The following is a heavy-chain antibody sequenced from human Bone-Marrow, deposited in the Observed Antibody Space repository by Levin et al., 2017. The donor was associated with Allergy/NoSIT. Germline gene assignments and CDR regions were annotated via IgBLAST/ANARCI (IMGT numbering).Heavy chain of an antibody. V-gene: IGHV3-33*01. CDR3: ARATGLGHSPCSGGSCYSSVWWFDP. Sequence: GGSLRLSCAASGFTFSSYGMHWVRQAPGKGLEWVAVIWYDGSNKYYADSVKGRFTISRDNSKNTLYLQMNSLRAEDTAVYYCARATGLGHSPCSGGSCYSSVWWFDPWGQGTLVTVSS. CDR1: GFTFSSYG. D-gene: IGHD2-15*01. J-gene: IGHJ5*02. CDR2: IWYDGSNK.